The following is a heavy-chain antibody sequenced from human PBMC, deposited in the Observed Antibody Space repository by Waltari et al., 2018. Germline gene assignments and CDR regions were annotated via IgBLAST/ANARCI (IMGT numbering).Heavy chain of an antibody. Sequence: QVHLQESGPGLVKPSETLSLTCSVSGGSISGYYWSWIRQTAGKGLEWRGLMHSSRTTKYTPSVKSRLTMSVDTSKNQFSLQLSSVTAADTAVYYCARGGSAASALFDFWGQGALVTVFS. CDR2: MHSSRTT. J-gene: IGHJ4*02. CDR1: GGSISGYY. CDR3: ARGGSAASALFDF. V-gene: IGHV4-4*07. D-gene: IGHD6-13*01.